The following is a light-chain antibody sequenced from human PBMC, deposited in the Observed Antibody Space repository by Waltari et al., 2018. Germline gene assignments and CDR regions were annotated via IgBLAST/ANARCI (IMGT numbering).Light chain of an antibody. CDR2: GAS. CDR1: QSVSSSY. CDR3: QQYVSSPWT. J-gene: IGKJ1*01. V-gene: IGKV3-20*01. Sequence: EIVLTQSPGTLSLSPGERATLSCRASQSVSSSYLAWYQQKPGKSPRLLIYGASSRAAGIPDRFSGNGSGTDFTLTISRLEPEDFAVYYCQQYVSSPWTFGQGTKVEIK.